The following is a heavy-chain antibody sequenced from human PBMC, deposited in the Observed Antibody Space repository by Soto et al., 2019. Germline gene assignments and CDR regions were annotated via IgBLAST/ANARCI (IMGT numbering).Heavy chain of an antibody. CDR3: ARGHYDFWSGYPNWFDP. CDR1: GYAFTGYY. CDR2: ISAYNGNT. Sequence: ASVKVSCKSSGYAFTGYYIHWVRLAPGQGLEWMGWISAYNGNTNYAQKLQGRVTMTTDTSTSTAYMELRSLRSDDTAVYYCARGHYDFWSGYPNWFDPWGQGTLVTVSS. J-gene: IGHJ5*02. V-gene: IGHV1-18*04. D-gene: IGHD3-3*01.